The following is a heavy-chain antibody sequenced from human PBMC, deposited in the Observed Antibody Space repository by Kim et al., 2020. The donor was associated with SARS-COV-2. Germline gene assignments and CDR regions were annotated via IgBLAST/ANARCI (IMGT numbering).Heavy chain of an antibody. V-gene: IGHV3-73*01. CDR3: TVFEYTTSWYGDY. J-gene: IGHJ4*02. CDR1: GITFSRSA. CDR2: IRSKSYSYAT. Sequence: GSLRLSCAASGITFSRSAIHWVRQASGRGLEWVGHIRSKSYSYATAYVGSVKGRFTISRDDSKNTAYLQMNNLNTEDTALYFCTVFEYTTSWYGDYWGQGTLVTVSS. D-gene: IGHD2-2*01.